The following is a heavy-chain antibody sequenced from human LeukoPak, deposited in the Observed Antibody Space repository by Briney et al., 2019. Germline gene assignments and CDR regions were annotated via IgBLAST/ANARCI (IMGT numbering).Heavy chain of an antibody. CDR2: ISKDGGHK. V-gene: IGHV3-30*04. Sequence: PGGSLRLSCAASGFTFSNHALHWVRQSPGKGLEWVAVISKDGGHKFYADPVKGRFTISRDNSKNTLSVLMNSLSPDDTAVYYCARDLNPSSSGWYDTFDYWGQGTLVTVSS. J-gene: IGHJ4*02. D-gene: IGHD6-19*01. CDR3: ARDLNPSSSGWYDTFDY. CDR1: GFTFSNHA.